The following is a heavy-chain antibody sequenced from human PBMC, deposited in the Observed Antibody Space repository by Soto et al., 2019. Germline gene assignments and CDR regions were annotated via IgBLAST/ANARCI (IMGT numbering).Heavy chain of an antibody. CDR3: ARDWQEGGAYYFDY. CDR1: GFTFSSYG. Sequence: GGSLRLSCAASGFTFSSYGMHWVRQAPGKGLEWVAVIWYDGSNKYYADSVKGRFTISRDNSKNTLYLQMNSLRAEDTAVYYCARDWQEGGAYYFDYWGQGTLVTVSS. J-gene: IGHJ4*02. D-gene: IGHD3-16*01. CDR2: IWYDGSNK. V-gene: IGHV3-33*01.